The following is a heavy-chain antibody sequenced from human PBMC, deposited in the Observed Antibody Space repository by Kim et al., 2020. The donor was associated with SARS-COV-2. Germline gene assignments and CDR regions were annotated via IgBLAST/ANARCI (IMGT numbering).Heavy chain of an antibody. Sequence: GGSLRLSCAASGFTFSSYWMHWVRQAPGKGLVWVSGLHSDGTTTRYADSMKGRFTITRDNAKNTLYLQMNRLRAEDTAVYFCAREVETSGKYYFDNWGQGTLVTVSS. CDR1: GFTFSSYW. CDR2: LHSDGTTT. J-gene: IGHJ4*02. D-gene: IGHD2-15*01. CDR3: AREVETSGKYYFDN. V-gene: IGHV3-74*01.